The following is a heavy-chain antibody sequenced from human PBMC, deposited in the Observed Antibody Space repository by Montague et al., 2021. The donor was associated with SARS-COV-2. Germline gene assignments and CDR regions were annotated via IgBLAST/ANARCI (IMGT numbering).Heavy chain of an antibody. CDR2: ISYEGSQQ. J-gene: IGHJ3*02. V-gene: IGHV3-30*03. D-gene: IGHD5-12*01. Sequence: SLRLSGAASGFTFNNYGIHWVRQAPGKGLEWVAVISYEGSQQFFSDSVXGLFAISRDSAQRTVFLQMNSLRVDDTAVYHCARRGRELLPVATTIGGFDIWGQGTMVTVSS. CDR3: ARRGRELLPVATTIGGFDI. CDR1: GFTFNNYG.